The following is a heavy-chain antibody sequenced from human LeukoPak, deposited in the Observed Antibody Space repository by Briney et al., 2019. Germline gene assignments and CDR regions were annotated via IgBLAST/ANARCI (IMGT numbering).Heavy chain of an antibody. D-gene: IGHD3-9*01. CDR3: AGGMTGGDY. Sequence: ASVKVSCKASGYTFTAYYIHWVRQAPGQGLEWMGWINTNSGDTNCAQKFQGRVTMTRDTSISTAYMELGRLKSDDTALYYCAGGMTGGDYWGQGTLVTVSS. CDR2: INTNSGDT. V-gene: IGHV1-2*02. J-gene: IGHJ4*02. CDR1: GYTFTAYY.